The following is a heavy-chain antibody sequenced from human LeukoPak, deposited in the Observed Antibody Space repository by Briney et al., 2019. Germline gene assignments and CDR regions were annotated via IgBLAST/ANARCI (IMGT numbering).Heavy chain of an antibody. CDR3: ARRGGLSSGRGFDH. J-gene: IGHJ4*02. CDR2: ISSKSTYI. D-gene: IGHD3-16*01. CDR1: GFDFNYYD. Sequence: GGSLRLSCVASGFDFNYYDMNWVRQAPGKGLEWASSISSKSTYIDSADSTKGRFTISRDNANNSVFLQMSSLRPEDTAVYYCARRGGLSSGRGFDHWGQGTLVIVSS. V-gene: IGHV3-21*01.